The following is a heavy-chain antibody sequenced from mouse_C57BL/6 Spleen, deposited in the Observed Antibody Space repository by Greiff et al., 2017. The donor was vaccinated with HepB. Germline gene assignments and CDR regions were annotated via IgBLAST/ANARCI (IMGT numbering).Heavy chain of an antibody. J-gene: IGHJ3*01. V-gene: IGHV1-39*01. CDR3: ANNYYGSSYGGFAY. D-gene: IGHD1-1*01. CDR1: GYSFTDYN. CDR2: INPNYGTT. Sequence: VHVKQSGPELVKPGASVKISCKASGYSFTDYNMNWVKQSNGKSLEWIGVINPNYGTTSYNQKFKGKATLTVDQSSSTAYMQLNSLTSEDSAVYYCANNYYGSSYGGFAYWGQGTLVTVSA.